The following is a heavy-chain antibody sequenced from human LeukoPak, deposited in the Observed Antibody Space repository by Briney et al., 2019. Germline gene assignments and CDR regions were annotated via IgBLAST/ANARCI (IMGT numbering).Heavy chain of an antibody. J-gene: IGHJ4*02. Sequence: SETLSLTCAVYGGSLSYYYWIWIRQPPEKGLEWIGEINRSGSTNYNPSLKSRVSISVDTSKNQFSLKLSSVTAADTAVYYCARGGFYCGDDCYVDYWGKGTLVTVSS. D-gene: IGHD2-21*02. CDR3: ARGGFYCGDDCYVDY. CDR1: GGSLSYYY. CDR2: INRSGST. V-gene: IGHV4-34*01.